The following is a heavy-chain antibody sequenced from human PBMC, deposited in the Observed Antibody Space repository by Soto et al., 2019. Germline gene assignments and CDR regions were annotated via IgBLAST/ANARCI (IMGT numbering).Heavy chain of an antibody. CDR2: IYYSGST. Sequence: TLSLTCTVSGGSISSGGYYWSWTRQHPGKGLEWIGYIYYSGSTYYNPSLKSRVTISVDTSKNQFSLKLSSVTAADTAVYYCARGAPLDYYDSSGPNSGFDYWGQGTLVTVSS. CDR3: ARGAPLDYYDSSGPNSGFDY. D-gene: IGHD3-22*01. J-gene: IGHJ4*02. V-gene: IGHV4-31*03. CDR1: GGSISSGGYY.